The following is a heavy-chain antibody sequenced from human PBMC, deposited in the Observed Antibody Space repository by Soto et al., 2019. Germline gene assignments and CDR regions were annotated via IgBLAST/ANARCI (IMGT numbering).Heavy chain of an antibody. Sequence: PXVCLRLSSAASGFHFTNACMSWVRQAPGKGLEWVGRIKSNSDGGTTDNAAPVKGRFTISRDDSENTVYLQMNSLKTEDTAVYYCTTTRASWGRRTLVTVSS. CDR2: IKSNSDGGTT. CDR1: GFHFTNAC. V-gene: IGHV3-15*01. CDR3: TTTRAS. J-gene: IGHJ5*02.